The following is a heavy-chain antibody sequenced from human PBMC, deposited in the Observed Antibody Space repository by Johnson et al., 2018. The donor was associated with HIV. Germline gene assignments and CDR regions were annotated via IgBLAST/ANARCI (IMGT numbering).Heavy chain of an antibody. V-gene: IGHV3-64*07. D-gene: IGHD6-25*01. CDR3: AKGGIDAFDI. CDR2: ISSNGDST. Sequence: VQLVESGGGVVQPGRSLRLSCVASGFTFRSYAMHWVRQAPGKGPEYVSAISSNGDSTYYADSVKGRFTISRDNSKNTLFLQMGSLRAEDMAVYYCAKGGIDAFDIWGQGTLVTVSS. CDR1: GFTFRSYA. J-gene: IGHJ3*02.